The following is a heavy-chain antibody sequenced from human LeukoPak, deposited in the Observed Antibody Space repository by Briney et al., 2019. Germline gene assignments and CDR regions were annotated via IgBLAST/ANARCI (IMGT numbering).Heavy chain of an antibody. J-gene: IGHJ4*02. CDR2: INSDGSST. CDR3: AKSNYRDTAMPFDY. D-gene: IGHD5-18*01. V-gene: IGHV3-74*01. CDR1: GFTFSSYW. Sequence: GGSLRLSCAAPGFTFSSYWMHWVRQVPGKGLVWVSRINSDGSSTNYADSVKGRFTISRDNSKNTLYLQMNSLRAEDTAIYYCAKSNYRDTAMPFDYWGQGTLVTVSS.